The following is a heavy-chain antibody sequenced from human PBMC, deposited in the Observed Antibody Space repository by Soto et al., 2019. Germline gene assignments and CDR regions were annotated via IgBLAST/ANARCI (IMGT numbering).Heavy chain of an antibody. Sequence: ASVKVSCKASGYTFTSYDINWVRQATGQGFEWMGWMNPNSGNTGYAQKFQGRVTMTRDTSITTAYMELSSLRSEDTAVYYCARGGHVVVVTAALDYWGQGTLVTVSS. D-gene: IGHD2-21*02. CDR1: GYTFTSYD. J-gene: IGHJ4*02. V-gene: IGHV1-8*01. CDR2: MNPNSGNT. CDR3: ARGGHVVVVTAALDY.